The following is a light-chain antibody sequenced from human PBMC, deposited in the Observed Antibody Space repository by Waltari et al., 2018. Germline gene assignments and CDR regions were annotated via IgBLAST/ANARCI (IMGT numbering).Light chain of an antibody. CDR2: DPS. V-gene: IGKV3-11*01. J-gene: IGKJ1*01. CDR3: QQRSHWRT. Sequence: IMLTQSPATLSLSPGERATLSCRTSQSVSSYLAWFQQKPGQAPRLLNYDPSNRATGIPARFSGSGSGADFTLTISSLEPEDSAVYYCQQRSHWRTFGQGTKVEIK. CDR1: QSVSSY.